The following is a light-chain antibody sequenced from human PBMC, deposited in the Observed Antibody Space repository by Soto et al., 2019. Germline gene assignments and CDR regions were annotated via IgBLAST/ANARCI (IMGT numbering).Light chain of an antibody. CDR2: GAS. CDR3: QFYEGSPVMYT. J-gene: IGKJ2*01. Sequence: EIVMTQSPATLSVFPGERATLSCRASQSVSSNLAWYQQKPGQAPRLLIYGASTRATGIPARFSGSGSGTEFTLTISSLQSEDFAVYYCQFYEGSPVMYTFGQGTKLEIK. V-gene: IGKV3-15*01. CDR1: QSVSSN.